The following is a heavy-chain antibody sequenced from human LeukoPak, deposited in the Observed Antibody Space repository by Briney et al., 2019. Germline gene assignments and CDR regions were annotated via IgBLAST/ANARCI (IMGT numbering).Heavy chain of an antibody. CDR1: GFTFSTYD. Sequence: GGSLRLSCAASGFTFSTYDMSWVHQAPGKGLEWVAGISDSGGRTYYADSVKGRFTISRDNSKKMLYLQMSTLRAEDTAVYYCVRTYYDVWSGYGMDVWGQGTTVTVSS. CDR3: VRTYYDVWSGYGMDV. D-gene: IGHD3-3*01. J-gene: IGHJ6*02. V-gene: IGHV3-23*01. CDR2: ISDSGGRT.